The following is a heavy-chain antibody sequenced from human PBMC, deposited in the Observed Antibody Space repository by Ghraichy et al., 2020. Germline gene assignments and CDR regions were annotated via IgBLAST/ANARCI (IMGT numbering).Heavy chain of an antibody. V-gene: IGHV3-21*01. D-gene: IGHD3-22*01. Sequence: GGSLRLSCAASGFIFNSYSMTWVRQAPGKGLEWVSSISRTSSYIYYADSVKGRFTISRDNAKNSLYLQMNSLRAEDTAVYYCARVSDDTSGYYSETFYYWGQRTLVTVAS. CDR3: ARVSDDTSGYYSETFYY. CDR2: ISRTSSYI. CDR1: GFIFNSYS. J-gene: IGHJ4*02.